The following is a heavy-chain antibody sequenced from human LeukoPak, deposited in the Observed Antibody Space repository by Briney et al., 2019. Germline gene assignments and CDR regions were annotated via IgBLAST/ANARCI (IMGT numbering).Heavy chain of an antibody. CDR1: RYRLTGYY. V-gene: IGHV1-2*02. Sequence: GSVKDSCKASRYRLTGYYIHWVRQAPGQELEWMGWINPNTGVTKYSRKFQGRVHMPRHPSITTVYMKLSTVTSDDTSVYYCARDLDRLLPTYGVDVWGQGTTVTVS. D-gene: IGHD2-15*01. CDR2: INPNTGVT. CDR3: ARDLDRLLPTYGVDV. J-gene: IGHJ6*02.